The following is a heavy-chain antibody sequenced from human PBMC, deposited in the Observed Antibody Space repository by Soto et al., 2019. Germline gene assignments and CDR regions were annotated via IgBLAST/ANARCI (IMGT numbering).Heavy chain of an antibody. CDR1: GGSISSGGYS. CDR3: ARVDSSSHPENWFDP. V-gene: IGHV4-30-2*01. J-gene: IGHJ5*02. Sequence: SETLSLTCAVSGGSISSGGYSWSWIRQPPGKGLEWIGYIYHSGSTYYNPSLKSRVTISVDRSKNQFSLKLSSVTAADTAVYYCARVDSSSHPENWFDPWGQGTLVTVSS. D-gene: IGHD6-6*01. CDR2: IYHSGST.